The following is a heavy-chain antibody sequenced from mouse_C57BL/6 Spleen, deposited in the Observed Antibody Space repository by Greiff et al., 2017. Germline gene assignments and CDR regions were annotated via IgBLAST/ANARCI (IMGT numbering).Heavy chain of an antibody. J-gene: IGHJ4*01. CDR3: ARSDSNYVRGAMDY. D-gene: IGHD2-5*01. CDR1: GFTFSDYG. CDR2: ISSGSSTI. V-gene: IGHV5-17*01. Sequence: EVKLVESGGGLVKPGGSLKLSCAASGFTFSDYGMNWVRQAPEKGLEWVAYISSGSSTIYYADTVKGPFTIARDNAKNTLFLQMTSLRSEDTAMYYCARSDSNYVRGAMDYWGQGTSVTVSS.